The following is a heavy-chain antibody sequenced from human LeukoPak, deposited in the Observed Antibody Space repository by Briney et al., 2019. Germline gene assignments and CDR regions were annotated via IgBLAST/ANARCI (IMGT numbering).Heavy chain of an antibody. CDR2: ISSSGSTI. J-gene: IGHJ5*02. V-gene: IGHV3-48*03. Sequence: GGSLRLSCAASGFTFSSYEMNWVRQAPGKGLEWVSYISSSGSTIYYADSVKGRFTISRDNAKNSLYLQMNSLRAEDTAVYYCARVYYYGSGSYIDPWGQGTLVTVSS. CDR1: GFTFSSYE. CDR3: ARVYYYGSGSYIDP. D-gene: IGHD3-10*01.